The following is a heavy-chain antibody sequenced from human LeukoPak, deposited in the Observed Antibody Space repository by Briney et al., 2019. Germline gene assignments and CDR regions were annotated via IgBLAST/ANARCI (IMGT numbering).Heavy chain of an antibody. CDR2: INHSGSI. Sequence: PSETLSLTCAVYGGSFSGYYWSWIRQPPGKGLEWIGEINHSGSINYNPSLKSRVTISVDTSKNQFSLKLSSVTAADTAVYYCAGLMTAFDPWGQGTLVTVSS. CDR1: GGSFSGYY. V-gene: IGHV4-34*01. CDR3: AGLMTAFDP. J-gene: IGHJ5*02. D-gene: IGHD2-21*02.